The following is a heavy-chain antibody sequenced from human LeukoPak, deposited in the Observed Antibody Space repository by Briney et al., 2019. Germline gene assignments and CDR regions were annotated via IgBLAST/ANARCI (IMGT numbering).Heavy chain of an antibody. Sequence: GGSLRLSCAASGFTFSSYSMNWVRQAPGKGLEWVSSISSSSSYLYYADSVKGRFTISRDNAKNSPYLQMNSLRAEDTAVYYCARDLLYYYDSSATDYWGQGTLVTVSS. CDR3: ARDLLYYYDSSATDY. V-gene: IGHV3-21*01. D-gene: IGHD3-22*01. CDR1: GFTFSSYS. CDR2: ISSSSSYL. J-gene: IGHJ4*02.